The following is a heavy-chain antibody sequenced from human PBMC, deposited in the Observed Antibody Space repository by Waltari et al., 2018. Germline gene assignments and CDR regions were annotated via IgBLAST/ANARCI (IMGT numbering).Heavy chain of an antibody. J-gene: IGHJ6*03. D-gene: IGHD6-6*01. V-gene: IGHV4-59*01. CDR2: IYYSGST. CDR1: GGSISSYY. Sequence: QVQLQESGSGLVKPSETLSLTCTVSGGSISSYYWSWIRQPPGKGLEWIGYIYYSGSTNYNPSLKSRVTISVDTSKNQFSLKLSSVTAADTAVYYCARGGVPYSSSPGHYYYYYYMDVWGKGTTVTVSS. CDR3: ARGGVPYSSSPGHYYYYYYMDV.